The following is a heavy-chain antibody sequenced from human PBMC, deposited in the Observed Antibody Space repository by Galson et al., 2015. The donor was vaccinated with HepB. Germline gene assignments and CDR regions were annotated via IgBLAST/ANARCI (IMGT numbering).Heavy chain of an antibody. D-gene: IGHD2-2*01. Sequence: SLRLSCAASGFTFSSYSMNWVRQAPGEGLEWVSYISSSSSTIYYADSVKGRFTISRDNAKNSLYLQMNSLRAEDTAVYYCASLPAGYFDYWGQGTLVTVSS. J-gene: IGHJ4*02. V-gene: IGHV3-48*01. CDR1: GFTFSSYS. CDR3: ASLPAGYFDY. CDR2: ISSSSSTI.